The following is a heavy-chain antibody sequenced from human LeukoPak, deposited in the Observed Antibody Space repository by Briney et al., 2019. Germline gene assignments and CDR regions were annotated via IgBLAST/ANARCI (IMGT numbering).Heavy chain of an antibody. CDR3: ARGYSGTYPNV. J-gene: IGHJ3*01. V-gene: IGHV3-48*04. CDR2: ISDSSDII. Sequence: GGSLRLSCAASGFIFSAYSMNWVRQAPGKGLEWLSYISDSSDIIYYADSVRGRFTISRDNAKDSLYLQMNSLRVEDTAIYYCARGYSGTYPNVWGQGTMVTVSS. CDR1: GFIFSAYS. D-gene: IGHD1-26*01.